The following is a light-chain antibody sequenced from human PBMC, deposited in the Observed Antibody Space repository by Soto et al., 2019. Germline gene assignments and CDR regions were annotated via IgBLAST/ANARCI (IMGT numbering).Light chain of an antibody. CDR1: SFNIGTYR. V-gene: IGLV1-44*01. J-gene: IGLJ2*01. CDR3: ASWDDSLNALV. CDR2: SND. Sequence: HSVLTQRPSASATPGQRVTISCSGSSFNIGTYRVTGYQQLPGTAPKLLIYSNDQRPAGVPARFSGSKSGTSASLGISGLQSGDEADYYCASWDDSLNALVFGGGTKVTVL.